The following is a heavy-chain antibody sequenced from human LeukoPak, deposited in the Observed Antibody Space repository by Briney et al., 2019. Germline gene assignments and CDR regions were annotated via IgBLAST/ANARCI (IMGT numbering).Heavy chain of an antibody. J-gene: IGHJ4*02. CDR3: ARAGEMATIDYFDY. CDR1: GGSISSYY. V-gene: IGHV4-4*07. CDR2: IYTSGST. D-gene: IGHD5-24*01. Sequence: SETLSLTCTVSGGSISSYYWSWIRQPAGKGLEWIGRIYTSGSTNYDPSLKSRVTMSVDTSKNQFSLKLSSVTAADTAVYYCARAGEMATIDYFDYWGQGTLVTVSS.